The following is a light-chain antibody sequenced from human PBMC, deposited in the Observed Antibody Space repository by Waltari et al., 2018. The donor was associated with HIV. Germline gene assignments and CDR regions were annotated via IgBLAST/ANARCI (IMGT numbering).Light chain of an antibody. Sequence: FILTQPHSVSESPGKTVTISCTRSSGSIATNYVQWYQQPPGSSLTTVIFEDEQRPSGVPDRFSGSIDSSSNSASLTISGLKSEDEADYYCQSYDSTNVVFGGGTQLTVL. CDR3: QSYDSTNVV. V-gene: IGLV6-57*01. J-gene: IGLJ7*01. CDR2: EDE. CDR1: SGSIATNY.